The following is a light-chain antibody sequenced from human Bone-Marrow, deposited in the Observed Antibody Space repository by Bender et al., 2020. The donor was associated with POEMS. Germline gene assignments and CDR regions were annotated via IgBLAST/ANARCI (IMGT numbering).Light chain of an antibody. J-gene: IGLJ1*01. Sequence: QSALTQPASVSGSPGQSITISCSATSSDISDYDYVSWYQQHPGKAPKLMIYDVSDRPSGVSNRFSGSKSGNTASLTISGLQAEDEADYYCCSYAGSSTYVFGTGTKVTVL. V-gene: IGLV2-14*03. CDR1: SSDISDYDY. CDR2: DVS. CDR3: CSYAGSSTYV.